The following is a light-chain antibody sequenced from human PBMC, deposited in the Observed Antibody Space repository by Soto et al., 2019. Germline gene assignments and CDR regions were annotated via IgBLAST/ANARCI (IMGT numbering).Light chain of an antibody. V-gene: IGLV2-14*01. CDR2: EVS. J-gene: IGLJ3*02. CDR1: STDIGGYTF. CDR3: SSYTSSRTVM. Sequence: QSALTQPASVSGSPGQSITISCTGTSTDIGGYTFVSWYQQHPGKGPKLLIYEVSNRPSGVSNRFSGSKAGNTASLTISGLKAEDQADYFCSSYTSSRTVMFGAGTKLTVL.